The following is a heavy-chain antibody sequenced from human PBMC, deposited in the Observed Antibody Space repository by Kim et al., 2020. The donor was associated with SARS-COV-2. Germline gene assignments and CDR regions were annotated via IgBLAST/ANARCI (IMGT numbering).Heavy chain of an antibody. D-gene: IGHD3-22*01. CDR3: ARGGAYYDSSGLGY. Sequence: DPVKGHFTISRDNSKNTLYLQMNSLRAEDTAVYYCARGGAYYDSSGLGYWGQGTLVTVSS. V-gene: IGHV3-53*01. J-gene: IGHJ4*02.